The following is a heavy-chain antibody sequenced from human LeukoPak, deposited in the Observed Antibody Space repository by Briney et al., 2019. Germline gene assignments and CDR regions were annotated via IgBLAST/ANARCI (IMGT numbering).Heavy chain of an antibody. V-gene: IGHV1-24*01. D-gene: IGHD5-12*01. CDR3: ATGPKWLRYAYNWFDP. CDR2: FDPEDGET. CDR1: GYTLTELP. Sequence: ASVKVSCKVSGYTLTELPMHWVRQAPGKGLEWMGGFDPEDGETIYAQKFQGRVTMTEDTSTDTAYMELSSLRSEDTAVYYCATGPKWLRYAYNWFDPWGQGTLVTVSS. J-gene: IGHJ5*02.